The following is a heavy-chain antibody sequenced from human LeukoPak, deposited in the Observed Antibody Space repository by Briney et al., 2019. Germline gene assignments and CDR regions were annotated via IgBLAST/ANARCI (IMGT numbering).Heavy chain of an antibody. Sequence: SETLSLTCAVSGGPFSGYFWSWIRQSSGKGLEWIGKIHNSGTTNYNPSLNSRVTISEDTSKNQFYLNLSSVTAADTAVYYCARRYYYNLGSFPFDFWGQGTLVTVSS. D-gene: IGHD3-10*01. CDR1: GGPFSGYF. V-gene: IGHV4-34*01. J-gene: IGHJ4*02. CDR2: IHNSGTT. CDR3: ARRYYYNLGSFPFDF.